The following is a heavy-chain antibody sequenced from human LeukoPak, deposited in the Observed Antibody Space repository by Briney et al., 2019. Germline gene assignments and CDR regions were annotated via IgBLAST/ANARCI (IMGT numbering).Heavy chain of an antibody. CDR1: GLTFSRYG. CDR2: ISGSAGSA. Sequence: GGSLRLSCVASGLTFSRYGISWVRQAPGKGLEWVSSISGSAGSAYYADSMKGRFSISRDNSKNTLYLQMNSLRAEDTAVYYCAKDAPISYYYGSGSYSDPWGQGTLVTVSS. V-gene: IGHV3-23*01. J-gene: IGHJ5*02. CDR3: AKDAPISYYYGSGSYSDP. D-gene: IGHD3-10*01.